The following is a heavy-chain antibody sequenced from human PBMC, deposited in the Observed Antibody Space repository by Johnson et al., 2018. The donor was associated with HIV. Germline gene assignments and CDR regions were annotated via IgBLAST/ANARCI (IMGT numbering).Heavy chain of an antibody. Sequence: QLVESGGGVVQPGRSLRLFCAASGFTFNSYAMHWVRQAPGKGLEWVAVIWYDGSNKYYADSVKGRLTISRDNSKNTLYLQMNSLRAEDTAVYYCAKDLFTEREDDVFDIWGQGTMVTVSS. CDR3: AKDLFTEREDDVFDI. D-gene: IGHD1-26*01. CDR1: GFTFNSYA. J-gene: IGHJ3*02. V-gene: IGHV3-33*06. CDR2: IWYDGSNK.